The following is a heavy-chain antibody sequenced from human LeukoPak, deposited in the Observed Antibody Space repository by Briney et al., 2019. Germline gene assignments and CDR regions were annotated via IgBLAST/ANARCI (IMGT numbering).Heavy chain of an antibody. CDR3: AKGGNYDILTGYHPFDY. V-gene: IGHV3-23*01. CDR1: GFTFSSYA. D-gene: IGHD3-9*01. Sequence: PGGSLRLSCAASGFTFSSYAMSWVRQAPGKGLEWASTLSGSGGSTYYADSVKGRFTISRDNSKNTLYLQMNSLRAEDTAVYYCAKGGNYDILTGYHPFDYWGQGILVTVSS. J-gene: IGHJ4*02. CDR2: LSGSGGST.